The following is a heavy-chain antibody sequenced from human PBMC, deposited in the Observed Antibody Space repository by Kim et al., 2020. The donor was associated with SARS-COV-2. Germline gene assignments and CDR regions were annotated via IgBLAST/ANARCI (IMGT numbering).Heavy chain of an antibody. CDR2: ISYDGTNK. Sequence: GGSLRLSRAASGFTFSSYAMHWVRQAPGKGLEWVAVISYDGTNKYYADSLKGRFTISRDNSKNTLYLQVNSLRAEDTAVYYGATEDYPLGYYYYARNV. CDR3: ATEDYPLGYYYYARNV. V-gene: IGHV3-30*04. CDR1: GFTFSSYA. J-gene: IGHJ6*01. D-gene: IGHD4-17*01.